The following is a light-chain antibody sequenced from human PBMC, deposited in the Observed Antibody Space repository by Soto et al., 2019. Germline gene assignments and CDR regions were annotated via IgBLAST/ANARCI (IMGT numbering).Light chain of an antibody. CDR1: SSDVGGYKF. CDR2: EVS. Sequence: QSALTQPASVSGSPGQSITISCTGTSSDVGGYKFVSWYQQHPGKSPKLILYEVSNRPSGVSNRFSGSKSGNTASMTISGLQAEDEDDYYCSSYTRSSSVVFGGGTKLTVL. J-gene: IGLJ2*01. V-gene: IGLV2-14*01. CDR3: SSYTRSSSVV.